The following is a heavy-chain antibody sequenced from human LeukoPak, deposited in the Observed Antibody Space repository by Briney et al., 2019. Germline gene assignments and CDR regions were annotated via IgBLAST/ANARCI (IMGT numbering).Heavy chain of an antibody. J-gene: IGHJ4*02. V-gene: IGHV1-69*13. CDR1: GGTFSSYA. CDR3: AGGYYDSSGYLY. Sequence: SVKVSCKASGGTFSSYAISWVRQAPGQGLEWMGGIIPIFGTANYAQKFQGRVTITADESTSTAYMELSSLRSEDTAVYYCAGGYYDSSGYLYWGQGTLVIVSS. D-gene: IGHD3-22*01. CDR2: IIPIFGTA.